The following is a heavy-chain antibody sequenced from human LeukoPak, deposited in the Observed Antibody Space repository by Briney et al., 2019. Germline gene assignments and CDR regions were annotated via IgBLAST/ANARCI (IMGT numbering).Heavy chain of an antibody. CDR3: ARGRGRNPSGYYYYMDV. J-gene: IGHJ6*03. CDR1: GYTFTSYG. CDR2: ISGYNGNT. V-gene: IGHV1-18*01. Sequence: ASVKVSCKASGYTFTSYGISWVRQAPGQGLEWMGWISGYNGNTNYAQKLQGRVTMTTDTPTSTAYMELRSLRAADTAVYYCARGRGRNPSGYYYYMDVWGKGTTVTISS. D-gene: IGHD2-15*01.